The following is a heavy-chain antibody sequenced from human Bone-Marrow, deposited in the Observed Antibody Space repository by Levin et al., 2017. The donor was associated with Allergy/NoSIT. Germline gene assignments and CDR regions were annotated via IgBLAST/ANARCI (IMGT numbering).Heavy chain of an antibody. CDR3: ARDFEEQLVPVGYGGDYNFDY. D-gene: IGHD6-6*01. J-gene: IGHJ4*02. Sequence: GGSLRLSCAASGFTFSDYYMSWIRQAPGKGLEWVSYISSSGSTIYYADSVKGRFTISRDNAKNSLYLQMNSLRAEDTAVYYCARDFEEQLVPVGYGGDYNFDYWGQGTLVTVSS. V-gene: IGHV3-11*01. CDR2: ISSSGSTI. CDR1: GFTFSDYY.